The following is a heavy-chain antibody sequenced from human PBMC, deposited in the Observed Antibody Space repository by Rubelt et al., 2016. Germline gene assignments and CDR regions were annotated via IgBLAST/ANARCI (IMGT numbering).Heavy chain of an antibody. CDR3: AKGLDES. CDR1: GFTFSGSA. Sequence: EVQLVESGGGLVQPGGSLKLSCVASGFTFSGSAMHWVRQASGKGLEWVSHITSSSGTIYYADSVKGRFTISRDNAKNSLYLNMNGLGDEDTALYYGAKGLDESWGQGTLVTVS. J-gene: IGHJ5*02. D-gene: IGHD3/OR15-3a*01. V-gene: IGHV3-48*02. CDR2: ITSSSGTI.